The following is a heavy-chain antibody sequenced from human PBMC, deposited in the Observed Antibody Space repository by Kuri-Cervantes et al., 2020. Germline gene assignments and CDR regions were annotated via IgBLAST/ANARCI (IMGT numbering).Heavy chain of an antibody. J-gene: IGHJ2*01. V-gene: IGHV3-30*02. CDR1: GFTFSSYG. CDR2: IRYDGSNK. Sequence: GGSLRLSCAASGFTFSSYGMHWVRQAPGKGLEWVAFIRYDGSNKYYADSVKGRFTISRDNAKNSLYLQMNSLRAEDTAVYYCARGSGYYGYWYFDLWGRGTLVTVSS. CDR3: ARGSGYYGYWYFDL. D-gene: IGHD3-22*01.